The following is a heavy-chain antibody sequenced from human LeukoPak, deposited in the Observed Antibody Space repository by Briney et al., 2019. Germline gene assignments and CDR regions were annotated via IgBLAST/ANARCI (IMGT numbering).Heavy chain of an antibody. CDR1: GGSISGNSYY. D-gene: IGHD1-14*01. V-gene: IGHV4-39*07. Sequence: SETLSLTCAVSGGSISGNSYYWGWIRQPPGKGLEWIGSIYHSGSTYYNPSLKSRVTISVDTSKNQFSLRLSSLTAADTALYYCARDRKYYYHMDVWGKGTTVTVSS. CDR2: IYHSGST. CDR3: ARDRKYYYHMDV. J-gene: IGHJ6*03.